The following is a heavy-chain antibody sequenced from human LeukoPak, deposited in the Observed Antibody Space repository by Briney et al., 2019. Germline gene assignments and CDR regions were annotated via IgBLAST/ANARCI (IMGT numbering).Heavy chain of an antibody. J-gene: IGHJ4*02. V-gene: IGHV3-33*01. Sequence: PGRSLRLSCAASGFTFSSYGMHWVRQAPGKGLEWVAVIWYDGTNKYYADSVKGRFIISRDNSKNTLFLQMNSLRAEDTAVYYCARAAYDSSGYLTLWGQGTLVTVSS. CDR1: GFTFSSYG. CDR2: IWYDGTNK. D-gene: IGHD3-22*01. CDR3: ARAAYDSSGYLTL.